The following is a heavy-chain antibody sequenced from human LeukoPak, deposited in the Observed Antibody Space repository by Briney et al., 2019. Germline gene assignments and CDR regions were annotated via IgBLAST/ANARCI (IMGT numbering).Heavy chain of an antibody. CDR2: INTDGSYS. J-gene: IGHJ4*02. CDR1: GFTFSYFW. Sequence: GGSLRLSCAASGFTFSYFWMHWFRQTPGKGLVWVSCINTDGSYSTYADSVKGRFTISRDNVRNTLYLQMNSLRAEDSAVYYCARDFDGPRASDYWGQGTLVTVSS. CDR3: ARDFDGPRASDY. D-gene: IGHD4-17*01. V-gene: IGHV3-74*01.